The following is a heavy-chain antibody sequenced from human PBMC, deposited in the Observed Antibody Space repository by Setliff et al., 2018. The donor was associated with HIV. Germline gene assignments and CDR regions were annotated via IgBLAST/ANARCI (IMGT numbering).Heavy chain of an antibody. CDR1: GFSFRTYA. V-gene: IGHV3-23*01. J-gene: IGHJ6*03. Sequence: GGSLRLSCAASGFSFRTYAMSWVRQAPGKGLEWVSAISATAGDTYYADSVKGRFTISRDNSKNTLYLQMNSLRAEDTAVYYCAREVYRYDDGSESMDVWGKGTTVTVSS. CDR2: ISATAGDT. CDR3: AREVYRYDDGSESMDV. D-gene: IGHD5-18*01.